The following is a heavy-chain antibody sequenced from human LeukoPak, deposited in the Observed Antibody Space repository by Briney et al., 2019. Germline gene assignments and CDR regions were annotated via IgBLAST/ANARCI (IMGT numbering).Heavy chain of an antibody. CDR3: ARPLFCAFDNCGYSLDP. CDR2: INPNGDAT. D-gene: IGHD6-25*01. Sequence: ASVKVSCKASGYTFTGYYMHWVRQAPGQGLEWVGTINPNGDATNYAPRLQGRLTLTQDTSTSTVYMELRGLTPDDTAVYYCARPLFCAFDNCGYSLDPWGPGTLDTLSS. J-gene: IGHJ5*02. CDR1: GYTFTGYY. V-gene: IGHV1-46*01.